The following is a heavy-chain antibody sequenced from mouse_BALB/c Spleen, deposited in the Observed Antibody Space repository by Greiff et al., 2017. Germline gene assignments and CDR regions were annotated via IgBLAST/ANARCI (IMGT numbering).Heavy chain of an antibody. J-gene: IGHJ4*01. V-gene: IGHV1-80*01. CDR1: GYAFSSYW. Sequence: QVQLQQSGAELVRPGSSVKISCKASGYAFSSYWMNWVKQRPGQGLEWIGQIYPGDGDTNYNGKFKGKATLTADKSSSTAYMQLSSLTSEDSAVYVCAELGRDYAMDYWGQGTSVTVSS. CDR2: IYPGDGDT. D-gene: IGHD4-1*01. CDR3: AELGRDYAMDY.